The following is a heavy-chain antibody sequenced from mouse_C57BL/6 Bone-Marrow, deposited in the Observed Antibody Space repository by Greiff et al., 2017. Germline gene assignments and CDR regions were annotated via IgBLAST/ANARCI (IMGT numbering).Heavy chain of an antibody. CDR2: ISDGGSYT. D-gene: IGHD2-3*01. CDR1: GFTFSSYA. Sequence: DVKLVESGGGLVKPGGSLKLSCAASGFTFSSYAMSWVRQTPEKRLEWVATISDGGSYTYYPDNVKGRVTISRDNAKNNLYLQMSHLKSEDTAMYYCARLDDGYFYFDYWGQGTTLTVSS. CDR3: ARLDDGYFYFDY. J-gene: IGHJ2*01. V-gene: IGHV5-4*03.